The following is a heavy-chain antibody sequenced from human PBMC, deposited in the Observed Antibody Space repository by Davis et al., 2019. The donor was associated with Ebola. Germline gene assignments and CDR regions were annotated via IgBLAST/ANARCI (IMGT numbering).Heavy chain of an antibody. CDR3: ARGWLRGGLDV. J-gene: IGHJ6*04. CDR2: TYHNSKWYI. D-gene: IGHD5-18*01. Sequence: LRLSCAISGDSVSSGGWNWIRQSPSRGLEWLGRTYHNSKWYIDYAASVKSRITINPDTSKNQFSLQLNSVTPEDTALYYCARGWLRGGLDVWGEGTTVTVSS. V-gene: IGHV6-1*01. CDR1: GDSVSSGG.